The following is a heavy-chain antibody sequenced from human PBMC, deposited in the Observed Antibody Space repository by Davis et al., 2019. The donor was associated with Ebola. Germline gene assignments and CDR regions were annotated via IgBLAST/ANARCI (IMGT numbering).Heavy chain of an antibody. CDR1: GFTFSRYW. D-gene: IGHD5-12*01. Sequence: GGSLRLSCAASGFTFSRYWMSWVRQAPGKGLEWVANIKTDGTEGYYADSVKGRFTISRDNAKNSLFLQMNSLRAEDTAVYYCARATSGYDVNYYYYYGMDVWGQGTTVTVSS. CDR3: ARATSGYDVNYYYYYGMDV. J-gene: IGHJ6*02. CDR2: IKTDGTEG. V-gene: IGHV3-7*03.